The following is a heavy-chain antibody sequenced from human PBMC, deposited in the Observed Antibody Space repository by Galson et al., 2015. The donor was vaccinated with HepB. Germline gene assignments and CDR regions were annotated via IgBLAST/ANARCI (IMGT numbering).Heavy chain of an antibody. D-gene: IGHD3-16*01. CDR2: IYWNDDK. Sequence: PALVKPTQTLTLTCTFSGLSLRISGVGVGWIRQSPGKALEWLAFIYWNDDKHYSLSLKSRLTITKDTSKNQVVLRMTSMDPVDTATYYCAHGLGLVGPYFDYWGQGTLVTVSS. CDR3: AHGLGLVGPYFDY. J-gene: IGHJ4*02. V-gene: IGHV2-5*01. CDR1: GLSLRISGVG.